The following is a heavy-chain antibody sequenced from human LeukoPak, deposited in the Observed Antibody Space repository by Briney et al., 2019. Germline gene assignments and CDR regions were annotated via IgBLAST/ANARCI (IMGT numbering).Heavy chain of an antibody. CDR1: GXSFTNYS. J-gene: IGHJ5*02. CDR2: IYPGDSDT. D-gene: IGHD5/OR15-5a*01. V-gene: IGHV5-51*01. CDR3: ARRRTLRLDAFDP. Sequence: PGESLKISCKGSGXSFTNYSIGWVRQMPGKGLEWMGTIYPGDSDTRYSPSFQGQVTISVDKSISTAYLQWSSLKASDTAMYYCARRRTLRLDAFDPWGQGTLVTVSS.